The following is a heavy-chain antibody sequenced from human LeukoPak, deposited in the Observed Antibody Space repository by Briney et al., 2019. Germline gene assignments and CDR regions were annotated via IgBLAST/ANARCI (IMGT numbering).Heavy chain of an antibody. CDR3: ARDYGDYYYYYMDV. Sequence: GGSLRLSCAASGFTVSNYYMTWVRQAPGKGLEWVSVIYSGGGTYYADSVKGRFTISRDNSENTLYLQMNSLRAEDTAVYYCARDYGDYYYYYMDVWGKGTTVTVSS. J-gene: IGHJ6*03. V-gene: IGHV3-53*05. CDR1: GFTVSNYY. CDR2: IYSGGGT. D-gene: IGHD4-17*01.